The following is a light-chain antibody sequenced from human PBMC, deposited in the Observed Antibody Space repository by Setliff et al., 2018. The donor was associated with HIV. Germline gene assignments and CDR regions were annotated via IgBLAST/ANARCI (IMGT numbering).Light chain of an antibody. CDR1: SSDVGSYNR. CDR3: SSYTSSNTWV. J-gene: IGLJ3*02. V-gene: IGLV2-18*02. CDR2: EDT. Sequence: QSALTQPPSVSGSPGQSVTISCTGTSSDVGSYNRVSWYQQPPGTAPKLIIYEDTYRPSGVPDRFSGSKSGNTASLTISGFQAEDEGDYYCSSYTSSNTWVFGGGTK.